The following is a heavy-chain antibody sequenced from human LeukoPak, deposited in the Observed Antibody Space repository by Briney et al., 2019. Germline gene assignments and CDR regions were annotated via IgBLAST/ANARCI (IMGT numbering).Heavy chain of an antibody. Sequence: GGSLRLSCAASGFTFSSYWMSWVRQAPGKGPEWVANIKQDGSEKYYVDSVKGRFTISRDNAKNSLYLQMNSLRAEDTAVYYCARDHGGYCSGGSCYLAEYFQHWGQGTLVTVSS. D-gene: IGHD2-15*01. CDR1: GFTFSSYW. J-gene: IGHJ1*01. V-gene: IGHV3-7*03. CDR3: ARDHGGYCSGGSCYLAEYFQH. CDR2: IKQDGSEK.